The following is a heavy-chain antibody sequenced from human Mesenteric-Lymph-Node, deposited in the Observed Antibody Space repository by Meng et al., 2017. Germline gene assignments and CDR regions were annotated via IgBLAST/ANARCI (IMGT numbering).Heavy chain of an antibody. CDR3: AKGDRFLEWPLDD. Sequence: GESLKISCAASGFTFSNYAMSWVRQAPGKGLEWVSGISASGGFTYYADSVKGRFTISRDNSKNTVYLQMKSRRAEDTAVYYCAKGDRFLEWPLDDWGQGTLVTVSS. CDR1: GFTFSNYA. V-gene: IGHV3-23*01. CDR2: ISASGGFT. J-gene: IGHJ4*02. D-gene: IGHD3-3*01.